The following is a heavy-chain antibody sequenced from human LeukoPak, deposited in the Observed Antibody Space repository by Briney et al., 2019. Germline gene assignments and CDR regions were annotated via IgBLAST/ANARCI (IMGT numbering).Heavy chain of an antibody. D-gene: IGHD5-12*01. J-gene: IGHJ4*02. Sequence: GGSLRLSCAASGFTFSSYAMSWVRQAPGRGLEWVSDISASGGYTHYADSVKGRFTISRDNSKNTLYLQMNSLRAEDTAVYYCAKDWWLRFEAEVDYWGQGTLVTVSS. CDR1: GFTFSSYA. CDR2: ISASGGYT. CDR3: AKDWWLRFEAEVDY. V-gene: IGHV3-23*01.